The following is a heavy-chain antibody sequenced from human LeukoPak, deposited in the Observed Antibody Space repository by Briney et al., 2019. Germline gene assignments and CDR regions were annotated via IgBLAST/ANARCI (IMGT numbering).Heavy chain of an antibody. CDR1: GGSMSSSSYY. V-gene: IGHV4-39*02. Sequence: SETLSLTCNVSGGSMSSSSYYWGWIRQPPGKGLEWIGSIYYSGSTYYNPSLKSRVTISVDTSKNQFSLKLSSVTAADTAVYYCAREMATKMADIWGQGTMVTVSS. CDR2: IYYSGST. CDR3: AREMATKMADI. J-gene: IGHJ3*02. D-gene: IGHD5-24*01.